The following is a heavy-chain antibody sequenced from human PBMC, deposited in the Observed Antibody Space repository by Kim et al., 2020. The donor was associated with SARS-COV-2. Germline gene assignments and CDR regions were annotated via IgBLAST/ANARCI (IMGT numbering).Heavy chain of an antibody. J-gene: IGHJ5*02. Sequence: NKNPSTKRRITISVDKSKNQFSLKLSSVTAADTAVYYCARWDSGYDSWGQGTLVTVSS. CDR3: ARWDSGYDS. V-gene: IGHV4-4*02. D-gene: IGHD5-12*01.